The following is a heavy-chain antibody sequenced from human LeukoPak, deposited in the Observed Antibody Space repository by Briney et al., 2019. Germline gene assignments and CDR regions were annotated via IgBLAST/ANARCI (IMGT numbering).Heavy chain of an antibody. J-gene: IGHJ4*02. CDR3: ARESFGNYDRRARYFDY. V-gene: IGHV3-48*03. D-gene: IGHD3-22*01. Sequence: QPGGSLRLSCAASGFTLSSHEMNWVRQAPGKGLEWVSYITSSGGTIYYADSVKGRFTISRDNAKNSLYLQMNSLRAEDTAVYYCARESFGNYDRRARYFDYWGQGTLVTVSS. CDR2: ITSSGGTI. CDR1: GFTLSSHE.